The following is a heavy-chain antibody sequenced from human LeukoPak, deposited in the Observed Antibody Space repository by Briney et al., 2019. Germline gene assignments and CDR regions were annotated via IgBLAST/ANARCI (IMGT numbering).Heavy chain of an antibody. CDR3: ARDLALAEWPGAAFDI. CDR1: GVSISRSSYY. V-gene: IGHV4-39*02. J-gene: IGHJ3*02. CDR2: IYYSGGT. D-gene: IGHD3-3*01. Sequence: PSETLSLTCSVSGVSISRSSYYWAWIRQPPGKGLEWIGSIYYSGGTYYNPSLKSRVTISVDTSKNQFSLKLNSVTAADTAVYYCARDLALAEWPGAAFDIWGQGTMVTVSS.